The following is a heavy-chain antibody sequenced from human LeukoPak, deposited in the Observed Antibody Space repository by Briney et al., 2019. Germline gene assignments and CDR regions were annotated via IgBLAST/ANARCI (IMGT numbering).Heavy chain of an antibody. CDR1: GPTFGDYW. CDR2: IKQDGSEN. J-gene: IGHJ3*02. Sequence: GGSLRLSREASGPTFGDYWMTWVRQAPGKGLECVANIKQDGSENHYVGSVKGRFTISRDNAKNSLSLQMNSLRAEDTAVYYCATYWRYFDWLLSDIWGLGTMVTVSS. D-gene: IGHD3-9*01. CDR3: ATYWRYFDWLLSDI. V-gene: IGHV3-7*05.